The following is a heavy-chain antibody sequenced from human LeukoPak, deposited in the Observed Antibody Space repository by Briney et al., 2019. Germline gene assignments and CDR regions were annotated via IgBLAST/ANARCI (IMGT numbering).Heavy chain of an antibody. CDR2: IYTGGRT. V-gene: IGHV4-61*02. CDR1: GGSISSGSYY. D-gene: IGHD3-10*01. J-gene: IGHJ4*02. CDR3: ARTRYYYNSSSYGAPYYFDY. Sequence: SETLSLTCTVSGGSISSGSYYWSWIRQPAGKGLEWIGRIYTGGRTDYNPSLKSRVTISVDTSKNQFSLKLSSVTAADTAVYYCARTRYYYNSSSYGAPYYFDYWGQGTLVTVSS.